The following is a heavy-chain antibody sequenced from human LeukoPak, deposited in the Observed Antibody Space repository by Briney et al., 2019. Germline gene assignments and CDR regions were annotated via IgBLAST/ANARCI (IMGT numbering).Heavy chain of an antibody. J-gene: IGHJ4*02. Sequence: GASVKVSCKASGYTFTSYAMHWVRQAPGQRLEWMGIINPSGGSTSYAQKFQGRVTMTRDMSTSTVYMELSSLRPEDTAVYYCAKDDAWLQYGNWGRGTLVTVSS. CDR3: AKDDAWLQYGN. CDR2: INPSGGST. CDR1: GYTFTSYA. D-gene: IGHD5-24*01. V-gene: IGHV1-46*01.